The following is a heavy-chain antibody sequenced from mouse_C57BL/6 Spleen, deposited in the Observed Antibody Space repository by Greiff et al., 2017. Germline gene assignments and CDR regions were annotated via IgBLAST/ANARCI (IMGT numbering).Heavy chain of an antibody. CDR3: ARRGYYYSNYEAMDY. J-gene: IGHJ4*01. Sequence: QVQLQQSDAELVKPGASVKISCKVSGYTFTDHTIHWMKQRPEQGLEWIGYIYPRDGSTKYNEKFKGKATLTADKSSSTAYMQLNSLTSEDSAVYFCARRGYYYSNYEAMDYWGQGTSVTVSS. V-gene: IGHV1-78*01. CDR2: IYPRDGST. D-gene: IGHD2-5*01. CDR1: GYTFTDHT.